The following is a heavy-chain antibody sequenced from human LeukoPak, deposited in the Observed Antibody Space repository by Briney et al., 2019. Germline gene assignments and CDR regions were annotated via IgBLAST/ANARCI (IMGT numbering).Heavy chain of an antibody. J-gene: IGHJ4*02. Sequence: SETLSLTCTVYGASTCSYFWSWIRQVPGKGLEWIGYIYQNGNTIYNPSLKSRVSISIDTSNKQFSLELTSVTAADTAVYYCARERPSCHTSDYFKFFDHWGQGSLVTVSS. V-gene: IGHV4-59*01. CDR1: GASTCSYF. D-gene: IGHD4-17*01. CDR2: IYQNGNT. CDR3: ARERPSCHTSDYFKFFDH.